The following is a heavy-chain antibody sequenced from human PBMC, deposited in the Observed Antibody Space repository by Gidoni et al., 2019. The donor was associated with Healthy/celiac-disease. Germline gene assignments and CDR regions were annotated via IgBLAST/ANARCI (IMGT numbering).Heavy chain of an antibody. J-gene: IGHJ4*02. Sequence: QVQLQESGPGLVKPSQTLSLTCTVSGGSISSGDYYWRWIRQPPGKGLEWIGYIYYSGSTYSNPSLKSRITISVDTSKNQFSLKLSSVTAADTAVYYCARRGDPYLAPYFDYWGQGTLVTVSS. CDR3: ARRGDPYLAPYFDY. CDR1: GGSISSGDYY. CDR2: IYYSGST. V-gene: IGHV4-30-4*01. D-gene: IGHD2-21*01.